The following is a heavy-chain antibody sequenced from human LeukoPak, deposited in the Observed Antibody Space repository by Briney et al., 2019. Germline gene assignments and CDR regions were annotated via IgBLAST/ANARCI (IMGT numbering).Heavy chain of an antibody. D-gene: IGHD1-1*01. CDR2: ISRSSSHI. CDR1: GFTFSIYN. J-gene: IGHJ4*02. Sequence: NPGGPLRLSCAASGFTFSIYNMNWVRQATGKGLEWVSSISRSSSHISYADPVKGRFTISRDNANNSLYLQMNSLRAEDTAVYYCAREFTSGTAEDYWGQGTLVTVAS. CDR3: AREFTSGTAEDY. V-gene: IGHV3-21*01.